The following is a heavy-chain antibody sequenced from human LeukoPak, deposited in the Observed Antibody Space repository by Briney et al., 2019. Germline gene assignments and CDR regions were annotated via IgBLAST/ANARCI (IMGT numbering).Heavy chain of an antibody. CDR1: GGSISSGGYS. Sequence: SETLSLTCAVPGGSISSGGYSWRWIRQPPGKGLEWIGYIYHSGSTYYNPSLKSRVTISVDRSKNQFSLKLSSVTGADTAVYYCAGGYCSGGSCMCFDYWGQGTLVTVSS. CDR3: AGGYCSGGSCMCFDY. J-gene: IGHJ4*02. D-gene: IGHD2-15*01. CDR2: IYHSGST. V-gene: IGHV4-30-2*01.